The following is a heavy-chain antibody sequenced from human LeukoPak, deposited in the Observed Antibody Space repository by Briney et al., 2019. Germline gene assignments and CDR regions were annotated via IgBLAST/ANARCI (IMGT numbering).Heavy chain of an antibody. CDR1: GGSIITSSFY. CDR2: IYYSGST. CDR3: ARRLWGDYFDY. J-gene: IGHJ4*02. V-gene: IGHV4-39*01. D-gene: IGHD3-16*01. Sequence: SETLSLTCTVSGGSIITSSFYWGWIRQPPGKGLEWIVNIYYSGSTYKNPSLKSSVTISVYTTNNQFSLRLSSVTAADTAMYYCARRLWGDYFDYWGQGTLVTVSS.